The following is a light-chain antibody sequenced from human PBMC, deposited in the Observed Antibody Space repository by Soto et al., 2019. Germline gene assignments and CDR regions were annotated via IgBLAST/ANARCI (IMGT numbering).Light chain of an antibody. CDR3: QQYNNWPRT. V-gene: IGKV1-39*01. J-gene: IGKJ1*01. CDR1: QSISSY. CDR2: AAS. Sequence: DIQMTQSPSSLSASVGDRVTITCRASQSISSYLNWYQQKPGKAPKLPIYAASSLQSGVPSRFSGSGSGTEFTLTISSLQSEDFAVYYCQQYNNWPRTFGQGTKVDIK.